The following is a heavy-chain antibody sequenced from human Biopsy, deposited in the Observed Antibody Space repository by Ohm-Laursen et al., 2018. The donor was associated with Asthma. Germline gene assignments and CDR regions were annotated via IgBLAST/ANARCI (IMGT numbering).Heavy chain of an antibody. CDR3: AEDWKSLYVQNFFEY. CDR2: IYSGGTS. CDR1: GFAVSRDH. J-gene: IGHJ4*02. D-gene: IGHD5/OR15-5a*01. Sequence: SLRLSCAASGFAVSRDHMFWVRQAPGKGLEWVSVIYSGGTSHTADSVRGRFTISRDYSKNTLYLQMHSLRAEDTAVYYCAEDWKSLYVQNFFEYWGQGTLVTVSS. V-gene: IGHV3-53*01.